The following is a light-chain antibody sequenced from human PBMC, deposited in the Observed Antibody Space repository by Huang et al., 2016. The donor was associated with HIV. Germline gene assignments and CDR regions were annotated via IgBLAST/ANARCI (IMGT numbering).Light chain of an antibody. Sequence: DIQMTQSPSILSASVGDRVTITCRASHSVSTWVAWYQQKPGQPPKRLIYKSSTLESGVPSRFIGSGSGTEFTLTISSLQPDDYATYYCQQYNTFWTFGQGTKV. V-gene: IGKV1-5*03. CDR3: QQYNTFWT. J-gene: IGKJ1*01. CDR2: KSS. CDR1: HSVSTW.